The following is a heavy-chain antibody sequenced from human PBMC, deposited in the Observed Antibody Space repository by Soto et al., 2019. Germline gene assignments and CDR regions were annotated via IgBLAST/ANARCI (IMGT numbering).Heavy chain of an antibody. Sequence: GASVKVSCKASGYTFTSYGISWVRQAPGQGLEWMGWISAYNGNTNYAQKLQGRVTISVDTSKNQFSLKLSSVTAADTAVYYCASSSGYDYKWFDPWGQGTLVNVS. CDR1: GYTFTSYG. J-gene: IGHJ5*02. V-gene: IGHV1-18*01. D-gene: IGHD5-12*01. CDR3: ASSSGYDYKWFDP. CDR2: ISAYNGNT.